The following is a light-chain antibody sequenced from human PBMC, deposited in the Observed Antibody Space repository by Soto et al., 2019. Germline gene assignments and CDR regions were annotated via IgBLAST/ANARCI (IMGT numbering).Light chain of an antibody. CDR3: QQRSNWLFT. J-gene: IGKJ3*01. Sequence: EIVLTQSPATLSLSPGERATLSCRASQSVSSYLAWYQQKPGQAPRLLIYDASNRATGIPARFSGSGSGTDFTLTISSLKPEDFAVYYCQQRSNWLFTVVPGTKGDIK. CDR2: DAS. V-gene: IGKV3-11*01. CDR1: QSVSSY.